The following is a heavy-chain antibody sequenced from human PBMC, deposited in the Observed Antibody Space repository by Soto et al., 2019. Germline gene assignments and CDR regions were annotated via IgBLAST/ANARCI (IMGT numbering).Heavy chain of an antibody. CDR2: IYKSATT. Sequence: TLSLTCSVSGDSISTVDYFWAWIRQPPGQALEYIGYIYKSATTYYNPSFEGRVAISLDTSKSHFSLNVTSVTAADTAVYFCARGRYCLTGRCFPNWFDSWGQGTLVTVSS. CDR3: ARGRYCLTGRCFPNWFDS. J-gene: IGHJ5*01. D-gene: IGHD2-15*01. CDR1: GDSISTVDYF. V-gene: IGHV4-30-4*01.